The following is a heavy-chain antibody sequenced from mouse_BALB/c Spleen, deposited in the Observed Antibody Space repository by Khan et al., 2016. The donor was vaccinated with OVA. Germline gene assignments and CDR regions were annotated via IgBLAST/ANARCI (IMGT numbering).Heavy chain of an antibody. V-gene: IGHV1-7*01. CDR2: INPSTGYT. CDR1: GYTFTSYW. Sequence: QVQLQQSGAELAKPGASVKMSCKASGYTFTSYWMHWVKQRPGQGLEWIGYINPSTGYTEYNQRFKDKATLTADKSSSTAYMQLSSLTSEESAVYYCANDESSCAWLTYWGQGTLVTVSA. D-gene: IGHD1-1*01. J-gene: IGHJ3*01. CDR3: ANDESSCAWLTY.